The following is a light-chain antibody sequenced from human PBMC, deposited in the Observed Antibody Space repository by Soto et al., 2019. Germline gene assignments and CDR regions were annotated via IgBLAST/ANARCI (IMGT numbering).Light chain of an antibody. CDR1: QGISNY. CDR2: AAS. CDR3: KKYHSAPRA. Sequence: DIQMTQSPSSLSASVGDRVTITCRASQGISNYLAWYQQKPGKVPKLLIYAASTLQSGVPSRFSGSGSGTDFTLTIRSLQHEDVATYYCKKYHSAPRAFGQGTKVEIK. J-gene: IGKJ1*01. V-gene: IGKV1-27*01.